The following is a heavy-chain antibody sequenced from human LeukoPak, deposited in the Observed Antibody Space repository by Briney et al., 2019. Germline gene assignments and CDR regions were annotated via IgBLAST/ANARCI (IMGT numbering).Heavy chain of an antibody. CDR2: IYDSGST. CDR3: ARVQVRELFPDF. V-gene: IGHV4-59*01. J-gene: IGHJ4*02. Sequence: SETLSLTCTVSGGSINSYYWSWIRQLPGKGLQSIGYIYDSGSTRYSPSLKSRVTMSVDTSNNQFSMNLTSVTAADTAVYYCARVQVRELFPDFWGQGTLVTVSS. D-gene: IGHD3-10*01. CDR1: GGSINSYY.